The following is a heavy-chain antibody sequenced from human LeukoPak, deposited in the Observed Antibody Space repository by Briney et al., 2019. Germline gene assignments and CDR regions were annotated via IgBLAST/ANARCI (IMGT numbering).Heavy chain of an antibody. D-gene: IGHD1-14*01. J-gene: IGHJ4*02. CDR2: IYYSGST. CDR3: AREDLPGYFDY. CDR1: GGSISSYY. V-gene: IGHV4-59*01. Sequence: SETLSLTCTVSGGSISSYYWSWIRQPPGKGLEWIGYIYYSGSTNYNPSLKSRVTISVDTSKNQFSLKLSSVTAADTAVYYCAREDLPGYFDYWGQGTLVTVYS.